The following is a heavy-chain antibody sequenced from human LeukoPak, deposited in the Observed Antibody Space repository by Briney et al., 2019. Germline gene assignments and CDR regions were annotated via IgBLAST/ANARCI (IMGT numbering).Heavy chain of an antibody. Sequence: SETLSLTCTVSGGSISSYYWSGIRQPPGKGLEWIGYIYCSGSTNYNPSLKSRVTISVDTSKNQFSLKLSSVTAADTAVYYCARRYSGSYFGNAFDIWGQGTMVTVSS. J-gene: IGHJ3*02. D-gene: IGHD1-26*01. CDR1: GGSISSYY. CDR2: IYCSGST. V-gene: IGHV4-59*08. CDR3: ARRYSGSYFGNAFDI.